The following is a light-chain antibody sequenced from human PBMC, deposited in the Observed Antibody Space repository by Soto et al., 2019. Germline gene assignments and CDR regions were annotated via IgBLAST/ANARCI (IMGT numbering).Light chain of an antibody. V-gene: IGLV2-8*01. CDR3: SSYAGSNNYV. Sequence: QSARTQPPSASGSPGRSVTISCTGTSSDVGGYNYVSWYQQHPGKAPKLMIYEVSKRPSGVPDRFSGSKSGNTASLTVSGLQAEDEADYYCSSYAGSNNYVFGTGTKVTVL. J-gene: IGLJ1*01. CDR1: SSDVGGYNY. CDR2: EVS.